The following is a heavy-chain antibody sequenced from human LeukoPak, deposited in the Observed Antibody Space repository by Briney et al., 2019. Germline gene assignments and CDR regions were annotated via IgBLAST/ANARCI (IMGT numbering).Heavy chain of an antibody. D-gene: IGHD6-19*01. V-gene: IGHV3-30*03. CDR2: ISHDGNNK. CDR1: GFTFSNYG. CDR3: ARIEAVAGRDDAFDI. Sequence: GGSLRLSCAASGFTFSNYGIHWVRQAPGKGLEWVAVISHDGNNKYYADSVKGRFTISRDNSKNTLYLQMNSLRAEDTAVYYCARIEAVAGRDDAFDIWGQGTMVTVSS. J-gene: IGHJ3*02.